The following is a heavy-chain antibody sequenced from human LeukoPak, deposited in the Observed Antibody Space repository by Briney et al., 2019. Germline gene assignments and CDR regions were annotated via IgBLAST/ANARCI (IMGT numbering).Heavy chain of an antibody. CDR2: ISTYNGNT. J-gene: IGHJ6*02. Sequence: ASVKVSCKASGYTFTSYGISWVRQAPGQGLEWMGWISTYNGNTNYTHKLQGRVTMTTDTSTSAAYMELRSLRSDVTAVYYCTRENYETYSMDVWGQGTTVTVSS. CDR1: GYTFTSYG. D-gene: IGHD3-22*01. CDR3: TRENYETYSMDV. V-gene: IGHV1-18*01.